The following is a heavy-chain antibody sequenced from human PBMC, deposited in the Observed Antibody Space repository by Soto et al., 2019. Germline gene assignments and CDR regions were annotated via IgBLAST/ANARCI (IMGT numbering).Heavy chain of an antibody. CDR1: GFTFSKHW. CDR3: ARDNNWSLDY. V-gene: IGHV3-74*01. D-gene: IGHD1-1*01. Sequence: GGSLRLSCAASGFTFSKHWMHWVRQAPGKGLVWVSHIKTDGSFTRDADSVKGRFTISRDNARNTLYLQMNSLRAEDTAVYYCARDNNWSLDYWGQGTLVTVSS. J-gene: IGHJ4*02. CDR2: IKTDGSFT.